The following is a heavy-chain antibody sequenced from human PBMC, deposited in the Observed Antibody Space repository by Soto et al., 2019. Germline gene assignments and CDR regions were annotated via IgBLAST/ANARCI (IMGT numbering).Heavy chain of an antibody. D-gene: IGHD6-25*01. V-gene: IGHV3-11*01. Sequence: QVQLVESGGGLVKPGGSLRLSCAASGFTFSDYYMSWIRQAPGKGLAWVSYISSSGSTLYYADSVKGRFTISRDNAKNSLYLQMNSLRAEDTAVYYCVRDQAAPEDWFDPWGQGTLVTVCS. CDR1: GFTFSDYY. J-gene: IGHJ5*02. CDR2: ISSSGSTL. CDR3: VRDQAAPEDWFDP.